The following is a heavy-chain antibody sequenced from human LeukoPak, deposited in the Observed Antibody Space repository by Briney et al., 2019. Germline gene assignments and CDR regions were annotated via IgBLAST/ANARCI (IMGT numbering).Heavy chain of an antibody. J-gene: IGHJ6*02. Sequence: GASVKVSCKASGYTFTGYYMHWVRQALGQGLEWMGWINPNSGGTNYAQKFQGRVTMTRDTSISTAYMELSRLRSDDTAVYYCASQAGPFLLWFGELYNYYYGMDVWGQGTTVTVSS. CDR1: GYTFTGYY. D-gene: IGHD3-10*01. CDR3: ASQAGPFLLWFGELYNYYYGMDV. CDR2: INPNSGGT. V-gene: IGHV1-2*02.